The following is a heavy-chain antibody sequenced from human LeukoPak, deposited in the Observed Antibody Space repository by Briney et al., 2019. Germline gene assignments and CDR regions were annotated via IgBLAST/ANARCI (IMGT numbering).Heavy chain of an antibody. Sequence: SVKVSCKASGYTFTYCYLHWVRQAPGQALEWMGWITPFNGNTNYAQKFQDRVTITRDRSMSTAYMELSRLRSDDTAVYYCARGTDSTLFDYWGQGTLVTVSS. CDR3: ARGTDSTLFDY. D-gene: IGHD2-2*01. CDR1: GYTFTYCY. V-gene: IGHV1-45*02. J-gene: IGHJ4*02. CDR2: ITPFNGNT.